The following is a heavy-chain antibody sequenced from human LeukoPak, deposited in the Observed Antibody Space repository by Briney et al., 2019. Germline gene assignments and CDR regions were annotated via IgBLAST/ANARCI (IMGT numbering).Heavy chain of an antibody. CDR2: IYYSGST. J-gene: IGHJ3*02. Sequence: SETLSLTCTVSGGSISSSSYYWGWIRQPPGKGLEWIGSIYYSGSTYYNPSLKSRVTISVDTSKNQFSLKLSSVTAADTAVYYCARPRIAAAAFDIWGQGTMVTVSS. V-gene: IGHV4-39*01. D-gene: IGHD6-13*01. CDR1: GGSISSSSYY. CDR3: ARPRIAAAAFDI.